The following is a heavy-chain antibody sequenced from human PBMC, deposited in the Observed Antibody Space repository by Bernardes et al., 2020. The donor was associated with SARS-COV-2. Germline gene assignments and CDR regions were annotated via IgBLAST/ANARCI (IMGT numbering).Heavy chain of an antibody. CDR2: IYYSGST. D-gene: IGHD3-10*01. J-gene: IGHJ5*02. CDR3: ARGPVRGVIREAWENWFDP. V-gene: IGHV4-59*01. Sequence: SETLSLTCTVSGGSISSYYWSWIRQPPGKGLEWIGYIYYSGSTNYNPSLKSRVTISVDTSKNQFSLKLSSVTAADTAVYYCARGPVRGVIREAWENWFDPWGQGTLVTVSS. CDR1: GGSISSYY.